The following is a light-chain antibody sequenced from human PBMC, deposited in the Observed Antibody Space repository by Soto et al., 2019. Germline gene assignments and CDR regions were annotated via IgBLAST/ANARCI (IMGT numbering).Light chain of an antibody. V-gene: IGLV2-11*01. Sequence: QSALTQPASVSGSPGQSITISCTGTSSDVGGYDYVSWYQQYPGKAPKLIIYDVTKRPSGVPDRFSGSKSANTASLTISGLQAEDEANYYCCSYAGSYTLVVFGGGTQLTVL. CDR3: CSYAGSYTLVV. J-gene: IGLJ3*02. CDR1: SSDVGGYDY. CDR2: DVT.